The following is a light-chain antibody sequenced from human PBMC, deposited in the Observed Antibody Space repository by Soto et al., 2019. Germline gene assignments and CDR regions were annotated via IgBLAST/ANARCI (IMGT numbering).Light chain of an antibody. V-gene: IGKV1-5*01. Sequence: DIQMTQSPSTLSASVGDTVTISCRASQGISSCLAWYQQKPGKAPKLLIYDASSLQSGVPSRFSGSGFGTEFTLTISSLQPDDFATYYCQQYNSYSWTFGQGTKVDIK. CDR3: QQYNSYSWT. CDR1: QGISSC. J-gene: IGKJ1*01. CDR2: DAS.